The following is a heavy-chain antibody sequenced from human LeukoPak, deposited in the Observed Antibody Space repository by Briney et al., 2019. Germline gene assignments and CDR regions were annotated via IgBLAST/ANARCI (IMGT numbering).Heavy chain of an antibody. V-gene: IGHV1-2*02. J-gene: IGHJ4*02. CDR1: GYXFSGYY. D-gene: IGHD1-26*01. Sequence: ASVKVSCRASGYXFSGYYIHWVRQAPGQGREWMGWISPNSGGTTYAQKFQGRVTMTRDTSISTAYMEVNRLRYDDTAVYYCARLMSSGSYSFDYWGQGTLVTVSS. CDR2: ISPNSGGT. CDR3: ARLMSSGSYSFDY.